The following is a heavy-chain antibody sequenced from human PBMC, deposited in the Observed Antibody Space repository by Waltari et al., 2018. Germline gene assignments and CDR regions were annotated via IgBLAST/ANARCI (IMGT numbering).Heavy chain of an antibody. J-gene: IGHJ6*02. CDR3: AEGITMVRGEYGMDV. V-gene: IGHV4-34*01. CDR1: GGSFSGYY. Sequence: QVQLQQWGAGLLKPSETLSLTCAVYGGSFSGYYWSWIRQPPGKGLEWIGEINHSVSPNYNPSLKSRVTISVDTSKNQFSLKLSSVTAADTAVYYCAEGITMVRGEYGMDVWGQGTTVTVSS. CDR2: INHSVSP. D-gene: IGHD3-10*01.